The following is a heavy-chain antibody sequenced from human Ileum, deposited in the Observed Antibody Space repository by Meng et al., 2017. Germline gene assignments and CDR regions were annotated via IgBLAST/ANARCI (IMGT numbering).Heavy chain of an antibody. CDR3: AILGFQGIDP. D-gene: IGHD2/OR15-2a*01. CDR1: GFTFSNYW. J-gene: IGHJ5*02. CDR2: IKQDESEK. V-gene: IGHV3-7*01. Sequence: VQQVESWGGLVQPGGSLRLSCAASGFTFSNYWMSWVRQSPGKGLEWVANIKQDESEKYFMDSVKGRFTVSRDNAKNSLYLQMNSLRAEDTAVYYCAILGFQGIDPWGQGTLVTVSS.